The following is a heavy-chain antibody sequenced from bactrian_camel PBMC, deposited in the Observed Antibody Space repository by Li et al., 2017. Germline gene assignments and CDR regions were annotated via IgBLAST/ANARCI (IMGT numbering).Heavy chain of an antibody. J-gene: IGHJ4*01. CDR2: LSADGSS. CDR3: MSGPDCAGSGCPVGY. CDR1: GFSFDDYK. Sequence: VQLVESGGGLVQAGGSLRLSCTASGFSFDDYKIGWYRQAPGKECELVASLSADGSSTYVDSVKGRFTISRDNAKNTLYLDMNSLKPEDTAVYYCMSGPDCAGSGCPVGYWGQGTQVTVS. V-gene: IGHV3S63*01. D-gene: IGHD6*01.